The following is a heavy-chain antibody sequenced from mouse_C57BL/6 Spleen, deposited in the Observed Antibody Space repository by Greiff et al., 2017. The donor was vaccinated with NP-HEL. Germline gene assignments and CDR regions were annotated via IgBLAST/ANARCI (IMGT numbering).Heavy chain of an antibody. CDR1: GFSLTSYG. CDR3: ASLRGAMDY. J-gene: IGHJ4*01. V-gene: IGHV2-2*01. Sequence: QVQLKESGPGLVQPSQSLSITCTVSGFSLTSYGVHWVRQSPGKGLEWLGVIWSGGSTDYYAAFISRLSISKDNSKSQVFFKMNSLQADDAAIYYCASLRGAMDYWGQGTSVTVSS. CDR2: IWSGGST.